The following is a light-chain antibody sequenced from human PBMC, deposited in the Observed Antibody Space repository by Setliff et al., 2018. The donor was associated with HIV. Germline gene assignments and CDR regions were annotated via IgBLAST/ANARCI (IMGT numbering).Light chain of an antibody. CDR1: SSDVGGSNY. J-gene: IGLJ1*01. Sequence: QSALAQPASVSGSPGQSITISCTGTSSDVGGSNYVSWYQQHPGKAPKLMIYEVSNRPSWVSNRFSGSKSGNTASLTISGLQAEGEADYYCSSYTFSSTPYVFGTGTKV. CDR3: SSYTFSSTPYV. CDR2: EVS. V-gene: IGLV2-14*01.